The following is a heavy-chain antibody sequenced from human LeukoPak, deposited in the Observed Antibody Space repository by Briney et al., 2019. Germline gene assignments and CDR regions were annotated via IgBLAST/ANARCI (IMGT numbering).Heavy chain of an antibody. V-gene: IGHV4-28*03. CDR1: GYSITSSSW. CDR3: ARGGGSGDGAFDI. D-gene: IGHD2-21*02. Sequence: SETLSLTCAVSGYSITSSSWWGWIRQPPGKGLEWIGYIYHSGTTYYNPSLQSRVTMSVDTSKNQFSLKLSSVTAVDTAVYYCARGGGSGDGAFDIWGQGTMVTVSS. CDR2: IYHSGTT. J-gene: IGHJ3*02.